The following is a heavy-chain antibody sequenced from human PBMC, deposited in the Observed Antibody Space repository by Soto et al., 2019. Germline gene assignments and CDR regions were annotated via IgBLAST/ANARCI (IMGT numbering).Heavy chain of an antibody. D-gene: IGHD2-21*02. J-gene: IGHJ4*02. CDR2: IYPGDSET. CDR1: GYSFSNYW. CDR3: AREPTYCAGDCHYPDF. Sequence: PGESLKISCQGSGYSFSNYWIAWVRQMPGKGLEWMGIIYPGDSETRYNPSFEGHVTFSVDESTNTAYLQWSSLQASDTAMYYCAREPTYCAGDCHYPDFWGQGTLVTVSS. V-gene: IGHV5-51*01.